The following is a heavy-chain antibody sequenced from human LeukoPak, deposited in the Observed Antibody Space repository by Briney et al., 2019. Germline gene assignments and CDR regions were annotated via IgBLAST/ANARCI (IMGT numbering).Heavy chain of an antibody. J-gene: IGHJ4*02. CDR2: ISGSGGST. V-gene: IGHV3-23*01. D-gene: IGHD5-12*01. CDR3: AKGQDGYNYHDY. CDR1: GFTFSSCA. Sequence: GGSLRLSCAASGFTFSSCAMSWVRQAPGKGLEWVSAISGSGGSTYYADSVKGRFTISRDNSKNTLYLQMNSLRAEDTAVYYCAKGQDGYNYHDYWGQGTLVTVSS.